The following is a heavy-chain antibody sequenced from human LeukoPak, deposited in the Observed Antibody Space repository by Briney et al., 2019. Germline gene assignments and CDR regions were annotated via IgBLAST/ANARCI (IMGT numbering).Heavy chain of an antibody. CDR1: GGTFSSYA. D-gene: IGHD2-15*01. J-gene: IGHJ5*02. V-gene: IGHV1-69*13. Sequence: ASVKVSCKASGGTFSSYAISWVRPPPGQGLEWMGGIIPIFGTANYAQKFQGRVTITADESTSTAYMELSSLRSEDTAVYYCATPRVGYCSGGSCYWFDPWGQGTLVTVSS. CDR3: ATPRVGYCSGGSCYWFDP. CDR2: IIPIFGTA.